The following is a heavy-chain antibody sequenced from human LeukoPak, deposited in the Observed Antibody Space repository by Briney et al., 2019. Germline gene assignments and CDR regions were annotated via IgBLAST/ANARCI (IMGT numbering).Heavy chain of an antibody. Sequence: PGRSLRLSCAASGFSFSTSVVHWVRQAPGKGLEWVAVIWYDGSNKYYADSVKGRFTISRDNSKNTLYLQMNSLRAEDTAVYYCARQVVARRRAIDYWGQGTLVTVSS. V-gene: IGHV3-33*08. CDR1: GFSFSTSV. CDR2: IWYDGSNK. CDR3: ARQVVARRRAIDY. D-gene: IGHD2-15*01. J-gene: IGHJ4*02.